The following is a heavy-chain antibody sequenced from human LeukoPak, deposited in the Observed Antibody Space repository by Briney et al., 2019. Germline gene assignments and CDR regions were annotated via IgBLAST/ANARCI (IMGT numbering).Heavy chain of an antibody. CDR3: AVVVTAGALDY. Sequence: SETLSLTCTVSGGSISSGSYYWSWIRQPAGKGLEWIGRIYTSGSTNYNPSLKSRVTISVDTSKNQFSLKLSSVTAADTAVYYCAVVVTAGALDYWGQGTLVTVSS. CDR1: GGSISSGSYY. CDR2: IYTSGST. D-gene: IGHD2-21*02. J-gene: IGHJ4*02. V-gene: IGHV4-61*02.